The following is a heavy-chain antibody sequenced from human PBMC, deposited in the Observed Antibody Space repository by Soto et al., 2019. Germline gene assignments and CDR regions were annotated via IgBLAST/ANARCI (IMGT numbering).Heavy chain of an antibody. CDR3: AREVRFSSRWRNYYGMDV. J-gene: IGHJ6*02. Sequence: ASVKVSCKASGYTFTGYYMHWVRQAPGQGLEWMGWINPNSGGTNYAQKFQGWVTMTRDTSISTAYMELSRLRSDGTAVYYCAREVRFSSRWRNYYGMDVWGQGTTVTVSS. CDR2: INPNSGGT. V-gene: IGHV1-2*04. CDR1: GYTFTGYY. D-gene: IGHD6-13*01.